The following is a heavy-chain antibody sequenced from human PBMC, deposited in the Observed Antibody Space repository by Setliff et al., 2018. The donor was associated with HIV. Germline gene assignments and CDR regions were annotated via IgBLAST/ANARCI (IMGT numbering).Heavy chain of an antibody. D-gene: IGHD2-2*01. CDR2: IYYTGNT. Sequence: SETLSLTCTVSGGSVGSSSYYWAWFRQPPGKGLEWIGSIYYTGNTKYNPSLESRVTFSIDTSENQFSLRLASVTAADTAIYYCARDDSIVLVPAIMRGDGFDFWGQGRMVTVSS. CDR1: GGSVGSSSYY. V-gene: IGHV4-39*07. CDR3: ARDDSIVLVPAIMRGDGFDF. J-gene: IGHJ3*01.